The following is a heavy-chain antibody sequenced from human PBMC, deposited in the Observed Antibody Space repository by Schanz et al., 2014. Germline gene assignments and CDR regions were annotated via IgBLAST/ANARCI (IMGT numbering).Heavy chain of an antibody. J-gene: IGHJ5*02. D-gene: IGHD2-21*01. CDR1: GFAFSVYG. CDR3: ARDLEGYDGGGGGFDP. Sequence: QVQMVESGGGVVQPGRSLRLSCAASGFAFSVYGMHWVRQAPGKGPEWVSAISGSGGSTYYADSVKGRFTISRDNSKNTLYLQMNSLRAEDTAVYYCARDLEGYDGGGGGFDPWGQGTLVTVSS. CDR2: ISGSGGST. V-gene: IGHV3-NL1*01.